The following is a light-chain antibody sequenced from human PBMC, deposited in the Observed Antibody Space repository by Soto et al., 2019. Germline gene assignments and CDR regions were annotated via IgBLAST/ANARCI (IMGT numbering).Light chain of an antibody. CDR1: SSDVGGYDY. J-gene: IGLJ2*01. V-gene: IGLV2-14*01. Sequence: QSALTQPASVSGSPGQSITISCTGTSSDVGGYDYVSWYQQHPGKVPKLMIYDVSSRPSGVSNRFSGSKSGNTAYLTISGLQAEDEADYYCSSYASSSTLVFGGGTKLTV. CDR3: SSYASSSTLV. CDR2: DVS.